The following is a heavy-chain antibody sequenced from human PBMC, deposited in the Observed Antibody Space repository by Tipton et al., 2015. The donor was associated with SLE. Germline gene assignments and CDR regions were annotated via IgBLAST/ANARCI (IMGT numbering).Heavy chain of an antibody. CDR1: GGSISSSSYY. D-gene: IGHD2-15*01. CDR3: ATPAHIAVRY. Sequence: TLSLTCTVSGGSISSSSYYWGWLRQPPGKGLEWIGSIYYSGSTYYHPSLQSRVTISVDTSKNQFSLKLSSVTAADTAVYYCATPAHIAVRYWGQGTLVTVSS. CDR2: IYYSGST. V-gene: IGHV4-39*01. J-gene: IGHJ4*02.